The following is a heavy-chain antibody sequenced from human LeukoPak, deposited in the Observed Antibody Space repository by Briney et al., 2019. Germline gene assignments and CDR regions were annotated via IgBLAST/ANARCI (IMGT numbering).Heavy chain of an antibody. V-gene: IGHV4-4*07. D-gene: IGHD3-22*01. J-gene: IGHJ3*02. CDR1: GGSIRGYS. Sequence: TSETLSLTYTFCGGSIRGYSWSGIRQPAGRGREWSGRNYTGGDTDYSPSFKGLITMSVDTSKNQLSLNLNSVTAADTAMYYCARDHDSSGIYYRGTFDIWGPGTMVTVSA. CDR2: NYTGGDT. CDR3: ARDHDSSGIYYRGTFDI.